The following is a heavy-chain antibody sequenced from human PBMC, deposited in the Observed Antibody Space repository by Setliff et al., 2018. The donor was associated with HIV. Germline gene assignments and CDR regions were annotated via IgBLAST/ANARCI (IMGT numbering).Heavy chain of an antibody. CDR3: ARARAAAGTQGTFDY. Sequence: LSLTCSVSGGSISRNYWSWIRQPPGKGLEWIGYIYYSGRTNYNPSLKSRVTISVDTSKNQFSLKLSSVTAADTAVYYCARARAAAGTQGTFDYWGQGTLVTVS. CDR1: GGSISRNY. V-gene: IGHV4-59*01. D-gene: IGHD6-13*01. CDR2: IYYSGRT. J-gene: IGHJ4*02.